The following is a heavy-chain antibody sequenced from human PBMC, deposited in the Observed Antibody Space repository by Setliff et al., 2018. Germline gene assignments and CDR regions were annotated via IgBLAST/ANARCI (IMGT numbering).Heavy chain of an antibody. J-gene: IGHJ4*02. D-gene: IGHD3-22*01. Sequence: GESLKISCQASGYSFISYWIGWVRQMPGKGLEWIGIIDPGDSETKYSPSFQGQISISADKSINTAYLHWSSLKASDTAIYYCARRDNYYDSTGYSYYFDDLGQGTLVTVSS. V-gene: IGHV5-51*01. CDR2: IDPGDSET. CDR1: GYSFISYW. CDR3: ARRDNYYDSTGYSYYFDD.